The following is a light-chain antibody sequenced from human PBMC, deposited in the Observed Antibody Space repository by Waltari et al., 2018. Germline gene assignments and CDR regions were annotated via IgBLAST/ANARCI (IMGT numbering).Light chain of an antibody. Sequence: AIQLTQSPPSLSASVGDRVTITCRASQAISSSLVWYQQKPGKPPKRLIYDASTLENVVPSRFSGSGSGTDFTLTISNLQPEDFSTYHCQQFYNYPPTFGQGTRLEIK. CDR3: QQFYNYPPT. V-gene: IGKV1D-13*01. CDR2: DAS. CDR1: QAISSS. J-gene: IGKJ5*01.